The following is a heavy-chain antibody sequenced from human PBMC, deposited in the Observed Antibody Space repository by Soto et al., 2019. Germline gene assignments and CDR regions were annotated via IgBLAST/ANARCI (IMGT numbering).Heavy chain of an antibody. V-gene: IGHV3-7*03. D-gene: IGHD3-16*01. Sequence: EVQLVESGGGLVQPGGSLRLSCAASGFTLSSYWMNWVRQAPGKGLEWVANIKQDGSEKYYADSVKGRFTISRDNAKNSLYLQMNSLIAEDTAVYYCARARDASFDYWGQGTLVTVSS. J-gene: IGHJ4*02. CDR3: ARARDASFDY. CDR1: GFTLSSYW. CDR2: IKQDGSEK.